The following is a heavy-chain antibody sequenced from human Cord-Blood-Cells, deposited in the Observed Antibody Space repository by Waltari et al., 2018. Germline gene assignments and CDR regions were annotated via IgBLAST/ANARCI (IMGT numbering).Heavy chain of an antibody. J-gene: IGHJ6*02. CDR2: IYSGGST. Sequence: EVQLVESGGGLIQPGGSLRLPCAASGFTVSSNYMRWVRQAPGKGLEWVSVIYSGGSTYYAASVKGRFTISRDNSKNTLYLQMNSLRAEDTAVYYCAGGYDYYYYGMDVWGQGTTVTVSS. CDR3: AGGYDYYYYGMDV. D-gene: IGHD5-12*01. V-gene: IGHV3-53*01. CDR1: GFTVSSNY.